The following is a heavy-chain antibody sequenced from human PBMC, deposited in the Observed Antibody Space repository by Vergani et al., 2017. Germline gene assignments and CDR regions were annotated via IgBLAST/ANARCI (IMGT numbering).Heavy chain of an antibody. D-gene: IGHD3-10*01. CDR3: TTDYGSGSIHAGGFGY. CDR2: IKSKTDGGTT. CDR1: GFTFSNAW. V-gene: IGHV3-15*01. J-gene: IGHJ4*02. Sequence: EVQLVESGGGLVKPGGSLRLSCAASGFTFSNAWMSWVRQAPGKGLEWVGRIKSKTDGGTTDYAAPVKGRFTISRDDSKNTLYLQMNSLQTEDTAVYYCTTDYGSGSIHAGGFGYWGQGTLVTVSS.